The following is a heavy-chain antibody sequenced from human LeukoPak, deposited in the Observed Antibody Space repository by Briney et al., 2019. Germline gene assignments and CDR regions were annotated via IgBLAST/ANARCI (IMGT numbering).Heavy chain of an antibody. CDR1: GFTFSRIA. D-gene: IGHD1-1*01. J-gene: IGHJ4*02. CDR2: ISGSGVST. CDR3: VPHDFESVDY. Sequence: PGGSLRLSCAASGFTFSRIATRWVRQAPGKGLDWVSSISGSGVSTYYADSVKGRFTISRDNSKNTLYLQMNNLRDEDTAVYYCVPHDFESVDYWGQGTLVTVSS. V-gene: IGHV3-23*01.